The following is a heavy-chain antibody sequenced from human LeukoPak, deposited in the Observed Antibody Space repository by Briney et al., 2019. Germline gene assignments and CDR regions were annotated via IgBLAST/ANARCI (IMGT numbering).Heavy chain of an antibody. D-gene: IGHD3-9*01. CDR2: ISAYNGNT. V-gene: IGHV1-18*01. J-gene: IGHJ5*02. CDR1: GYTFTSYG. Sequence: ASVKVSCKASGYTFTSYGISWVRQAPGQGLEWMGWISAYNGNTNYAQKLQGRVTMTTDTSTSTAYMELRSLRSDDTAVYYCARARYFDWFHRFDPWGQGTLVTVSS. CDR3: ARARYFDWFHRFDP.